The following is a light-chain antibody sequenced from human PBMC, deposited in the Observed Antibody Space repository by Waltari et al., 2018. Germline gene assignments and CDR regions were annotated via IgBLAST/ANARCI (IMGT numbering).Light chain of an antibody. J-gene: IGLJ2*01. Sequence: QSALPQPASVSGSPGQSITISCTGTSSDIGYYDYVSWYQQTPGKAPKLILYYVSERPSGLSNRFSGSKSGNTASLTISGLQAEDEADYYCSSFTSTNTLLFGGGTKLTVL. V-gene: IGLV2-14*03. CDR1: SSDIGYYDY. CDR2: YVS. CDR3: SSFTSTNTLL.